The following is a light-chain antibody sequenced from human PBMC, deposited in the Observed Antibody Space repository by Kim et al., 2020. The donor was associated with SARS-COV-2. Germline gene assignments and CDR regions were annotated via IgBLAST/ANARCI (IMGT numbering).Light chain of an antibody. CDR3: QQYGSSLRT. CDR2: GAS. Sequence: SPGDRATLSCRASQSVSNSFLAWYQQKPGQAPRLLIYGASSRATGIPDRFSGSGSGTDFTLSISRLEPEDFAVYYCQQYGSSLRTFGQGTKVDIK. J-gene: IGKJ1*01. V-gene: IGKV3-20*01. CDR1: QSVSNSF.